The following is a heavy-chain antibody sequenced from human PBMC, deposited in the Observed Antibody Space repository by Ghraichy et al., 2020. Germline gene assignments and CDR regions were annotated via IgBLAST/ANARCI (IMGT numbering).Heavy chain of an antibody. D-gene: IGHD3-10*01. CDR3: ARIWLGGNWFDP. CDR1: GGSFSGYY. V-gene: IGHV4-34*01. CDR2: INHSGTT. Sequence: SETLSLTCAVYGGSFSGYYWSWIRQPPGKGLEWIGEINHSGTTNYNPSLKSRVTISVDTSKNQFSLKVNPVTAADTAVDYCARIWLGGNWFDPWGQGTLVTVSS. J-gene: IGHJ5*01.